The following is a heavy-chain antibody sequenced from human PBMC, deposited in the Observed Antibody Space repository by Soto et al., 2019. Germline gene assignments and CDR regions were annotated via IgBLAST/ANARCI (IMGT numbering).Heavy chain of an antibody. CDR1: GFTFSSYG. Sequence: QVQLVESGGGVVQPGRSLRLSCAASGFTFSSYGMHWVRQAPGKGLEWVAVISYDGSNKYYADSVKGRFTISRDNSKNTLYLQMNSRRAEDTAVYYCAKDPGVYATYYYFDYWGQGTLVTVSS. CDR3: AKDPGVYATYYYFDY. D-gene: IGHD2-8*01. CDR2: ISYDGSNK. V-gene: IGHV3-30*18. J-gene: IGHJ4*02.